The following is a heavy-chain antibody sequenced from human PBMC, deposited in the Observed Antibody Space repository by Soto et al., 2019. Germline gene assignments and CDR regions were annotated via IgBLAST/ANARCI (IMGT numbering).Heavy chain of an antibody. D-gene: IGHD3-10*01. J-gene: IGHJ6*02. CDR1: GGSISSYY. Sequence: QVQLQESGPGLVKPSETMSLSCTVSGGSISSYYWSWFRQSPGKRMEWIGYVHHSWGSSYNPSLRXXVXXSLATSKSQFSLKVTSVTATDSAVYYCARQGFGPLHGLVDVWGQGTTVTVSS. V-gene: IGHV4-59*08. CDR2: VHHSWGS. CDR3: ARQGFGPLHGLVDV.